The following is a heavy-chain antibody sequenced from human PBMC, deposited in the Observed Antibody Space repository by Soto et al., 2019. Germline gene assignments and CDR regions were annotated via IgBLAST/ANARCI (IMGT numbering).Heavy chain of an antibody. CDR3: ANSGLGYCSSTSCPENEYYYYYYYMDV. J-gene: IGHJ6*03. V-gene: IGHV3-30*18. Sequence: PGGSLRLSCAASGFTFSSYGMHWVRQAPGKGLEWVAVISYDGSNKYYADSVKGRFTISRDNSKNTLYLQMNSLRAEGTAVYYCANSGLGYCSSTSCPENEYYYYYYYMDVWGKGTTVTVSS. D-gene: IGHD2-2*01. CDR2: ISYDGSNK. CDR1: GFTFSSYG.